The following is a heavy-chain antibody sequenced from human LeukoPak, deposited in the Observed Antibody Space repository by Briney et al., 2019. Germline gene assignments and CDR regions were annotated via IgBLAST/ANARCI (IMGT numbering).Heavy chain of an antibody. J-gene: IGHJ4*02. CDR3: ARGGGRITIFGVVIEDFDY. D-gene: IGHD3-3*01. Sequence: SQNLSLTCTVSGGSISSGSYYWRWIRQPPGKGLEWIGRIYTSGSTNYNPSLKSRVTRSVDTSKNQFSLKLSSVTAADTAVYYCARGGGRITIFGVVIEDFDYWGQGTLVNVYS. CDR1: GGSISSGSYY. V-gene: IGHV4-61*02. CDR2: IYTSGST.